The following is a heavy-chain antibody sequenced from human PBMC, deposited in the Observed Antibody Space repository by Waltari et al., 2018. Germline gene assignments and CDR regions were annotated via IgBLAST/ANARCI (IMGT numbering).Heavy chain of an antibody. CDR2: IYSGGSST. CDR1: GFTLGSYA. D-gene: IGHD6-13*01. Sequence: EVLLVESGGVLVQPEGSLRRSCAASGFTLGSYAVSCVRQAPGKGVEWVLVIYSGGSSTYYADSVKGRFTISRDNSKNTLYLQMNSLRAEDTAVYYGAKQAVAAAGTCDYWGQGTLVTVSS. J-gene: IGHJ4*02. V-gene: IGHV3-23*03. CDR3: AKQAVAAAGTCDY.